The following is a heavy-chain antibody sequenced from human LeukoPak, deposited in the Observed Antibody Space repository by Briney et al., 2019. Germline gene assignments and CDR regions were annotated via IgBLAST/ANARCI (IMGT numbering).Heavy chain of an antibody. V-gene: IGHV3-23*01. D-gene: IGHD5-24*01. CDR1: GFTFSTYA. J-gene: IGHJ4*02. CDR2: ISSSGGTT. CDR3: AKDRNAWPTNFDS. Sequence: GGSLRLSCAASGFTFSTYAVNWVRQAPGKGLECVSAISSSGGTTYYAHSVKGRFSISRDNSKNTLYLRMNSLRAEDTAIYYCAKDRNAWPTNFDSWGQGTLVTVSA.